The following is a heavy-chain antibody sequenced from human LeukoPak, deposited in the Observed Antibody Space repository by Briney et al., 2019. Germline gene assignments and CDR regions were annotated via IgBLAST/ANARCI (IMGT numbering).Heavy chain of an antibody. CDR1: GFIFSNYG. CDR3: ARASSFWYLPFDY. D-gene: IGHD6-13*01. V-gene: IGHV3-21*01. J-gene: IGHJ4*02. Sequence: GGSLRLSCAASGFIFSNYGMNWVRQAPGRGLEWVSFISSSSSDIYYADSVKGRFTISRDNAENSLYLQLNSLRAEDAAVYYCARASSFWYLPFDYWGQGALVSVSS. CDR2: ISSSSSDI.